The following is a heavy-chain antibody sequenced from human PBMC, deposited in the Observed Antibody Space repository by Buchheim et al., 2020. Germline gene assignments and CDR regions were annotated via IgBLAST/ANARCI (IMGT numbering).Heavy chain of an antibody. CDR3: AGVGIYCSGENCFSPLDY. Sequence: QVQLVESGGGVVQPGRSLRLSCAASGFTFRSYAMHWVRQAPGKGLEWVAVISYDGRNTYWGDSVKGRFAISRDNSKNTLYLQMNNLRVEDTAVYYCAGVGIYCSGENCFSPLDYWGQGTL. V-gene: IGHV3-30*09. D-gene: IGHD2-15*01. J-gene: IGHJ4*02. CDR2: ISYDGRNT. CDR1: GFTFRSYA.